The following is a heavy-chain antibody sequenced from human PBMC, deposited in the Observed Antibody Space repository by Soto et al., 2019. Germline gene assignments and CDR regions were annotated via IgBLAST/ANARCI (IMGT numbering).Heavy chain of an antibody. CDR3: AFDY. CDR2: ISSTSSTI. J-gene: IGHJ4*02. V-gene: IGHV3-48*01. CDR1: GFIFSRYN. Sequence: PGGSLRLSCAASGFIFSRYNMNWVRQAPGKGLEWVSHISSTSSTIYYADSVRGRFTISRDNAKNSLYLQMNSLRVDDMALYYWAFDYWGQGTLVTVSS.